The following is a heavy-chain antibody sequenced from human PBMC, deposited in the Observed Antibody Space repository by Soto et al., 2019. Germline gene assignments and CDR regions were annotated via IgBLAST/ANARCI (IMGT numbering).Heavy chain of an antibody. V-gene: IGHV5-10-1*01. D-gene: IGHD2-2*01. CDR1: GYSFTSYW. CDR3: ARRQKVIVVVPAAMRYYYYGMDV. Sequence: SGESLKISCKGSGYSFTSYWISWVRQMPGKGLEWMGRIDPSDSYTNYSPSFQGHVTISADKSISTAYLQWSSLKASDTAMYYCARRQKVIVVVPAAMRYYYYGMDVWGQGTTVTVSS. J-gene: IGHJ6*02. CDR2: IDPSDSYT.